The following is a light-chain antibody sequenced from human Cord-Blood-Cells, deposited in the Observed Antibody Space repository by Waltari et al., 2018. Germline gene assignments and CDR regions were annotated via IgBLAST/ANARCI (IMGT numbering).Light chain of an antibody. CDR1: SSDVGGYNY. CDR3: SSYTSSSTYV. V-gene: IGLV2-14*01. Sequence: QSALTQPASVSGSPGQSITISCTGTSSDVGGYNYVSWYQQHPGKAPKLMIYDVSNRPSGVSNRFSGSKSGNTASLTISGLQGEDEADYYCSSYTSSSTYVFGTWTKVTVL. J-gene: IGLJ1*01. CDR2: DVS.